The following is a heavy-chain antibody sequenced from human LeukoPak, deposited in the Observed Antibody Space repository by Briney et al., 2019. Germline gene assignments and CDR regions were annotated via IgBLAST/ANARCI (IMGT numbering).Heavy chain of an antibody. D-gene: IGHD2-2*02. CDR3: AIPPGYCSSTSCYTFDY. Sequence: ASVTVSFTASGYTFTGYYMHWVRQAPGQGLEWMGWINPNSGGTNYAQKFQGRVTMTRDTSVSTAYMELSRLRSDDTAVYYCAIPPGYCSSTSCYTFDYWGQGTLVTVSS. J-gene: IGHJ4*02. CDR1: GYTFTGYY. V-gene: IGHV1-2*02. CDR2: INPNSGGT.